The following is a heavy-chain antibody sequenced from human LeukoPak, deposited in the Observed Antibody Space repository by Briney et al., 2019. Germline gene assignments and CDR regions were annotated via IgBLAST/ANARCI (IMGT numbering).Heavy chain of an antibody. V-gene: IGHV3-13*01. D-gene: IGHD6-19*01. CDR2: IGTAGET. CDR3: AREGYSSGRAPAFDI. J-gene: IGHJ3*02. Sequence: PGGSLRLSCVASGFTFSTYVMHWVRQPTGKGLEWVSGIGTAGETYYLGSVKGRFTISREDAKNSLYLQMNSLTAGDTAMYYCAREGYSSGRAPAFDIWGQGTTVTVSS. CDR1: GFTFSTYV.